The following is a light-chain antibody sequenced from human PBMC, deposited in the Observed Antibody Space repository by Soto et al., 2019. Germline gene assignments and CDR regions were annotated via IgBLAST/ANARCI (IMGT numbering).Light chain of an antibody. V-gene: IGLV1-40*01. CDR2: GNS. Sequence: QSVLTQPPSVSGAPGQRVTISCTGSSSNIGAGYDVHWYQQLPGTAPKVFIYGNSNRPSGVPDRFSGSKSGTSASLAITGLQAEDEADYYCQSYDTRLSGSVFGGGTKLTVL. J-gene: IGLJ2*01. CDR1: SSNIGAGYD. CDR3: QSYDTRLSGSV.